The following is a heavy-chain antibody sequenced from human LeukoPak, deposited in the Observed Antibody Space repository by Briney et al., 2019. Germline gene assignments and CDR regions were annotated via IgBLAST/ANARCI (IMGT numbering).Heavy chain of an antibody. CDR3: AKDRGYCSSTSCHYFDY. V-gene: IGHV3-30*02. CDR2: IRYDGSNK. CDR1: GFTFSSYG. Sequence: GGSLRLSCAASGFTFSSYGMHWVRQAPGKGLEWVAFIRYDGSNKYYADSVKGRFTISRDNSKNTLHLQMNSLRAEDTAVYYCAKDRGYCSSTSCHYFDYWGQGTLVTVSS. D-gene: IGHD2-2*01. J-gene: IGHJ4*02.